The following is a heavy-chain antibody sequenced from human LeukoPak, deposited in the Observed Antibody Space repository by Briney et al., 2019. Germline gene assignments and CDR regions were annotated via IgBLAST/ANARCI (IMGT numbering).Heavy chain of an antibody. CDR3: ARGSWTPPDY. Sequence: ASVKVSCKASGGTFSSYAISWVRQAPGQGLEWMGWMNPNSGNTGYAQKFQGRVTMTRNTSISTAYMELSSLRSEDTAVYYCARGSWTPPDYWGQGTLVTVSS. D-gene: IGHD2-15*01. CDR2: MNPNSGNT. J-gene: IGHJ4*02. CDR1: GGTFSSYA. V-gene: IGHV1-8*02.